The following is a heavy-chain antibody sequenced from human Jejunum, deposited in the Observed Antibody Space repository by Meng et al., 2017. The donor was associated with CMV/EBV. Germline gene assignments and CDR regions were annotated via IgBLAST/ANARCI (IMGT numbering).Heavy chain of an antibody. V-gene: IGHV3-23*01. CDR2: ISGTGDYT. CDR3: ANLRFLQWSWGGVDY. D-gene: IGHD3-3*01. Sequence: FTFSSSAMSWVRQAPGKGLEWVSAISGTGDYTYYADSVKGRFTVSRDNSKNTLYLQMNSLRGEDTAVYYCANLRFLQWSWGGVDYWGQGTLVTVSS. J-gene: IGHJ4*02. CDR1: FTFSSSA.